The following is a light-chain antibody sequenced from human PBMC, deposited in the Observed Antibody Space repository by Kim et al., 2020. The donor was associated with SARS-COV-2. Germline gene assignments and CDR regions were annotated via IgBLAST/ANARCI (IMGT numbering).Light chain of an antibody. CDR2: RAS. CDR3: QQYNNWPYS. CDR1: ETVGNK. J-gene: IGKJ2*03. Sequence: TLSVSPGERATLSCRANETVGNKLAWYQHKPGQAPRLLIYRASSRATGVPARFSGSGSGTDFTLTISSLQSDYFAVYYCQQYNNWPYSFGQGTKLEI. V-gene: IGKV3-15*01.